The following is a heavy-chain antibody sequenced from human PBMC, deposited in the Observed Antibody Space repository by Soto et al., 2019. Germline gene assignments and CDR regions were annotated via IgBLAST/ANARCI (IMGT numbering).Heavy chain of an antibody. CDR1: GLTFGDYY. J-gene: IGHJ5*02. V-gene: IGHV3-11*01. CDR2: IGNRGTGI. D-gene: IGHD6-13*01. CDR3: ARDLRAVGMASRFDP. Sequence: PGGSLRLSCAASGLTFGDYYMTWIRQAPGQGLEWVSFIGNRGTGIYYADSVKGRFTIFRDNAKNSLYLQMNSLRAEDTAMYYCARDLRAVGMASRFDPWGQGTLVTVSS.